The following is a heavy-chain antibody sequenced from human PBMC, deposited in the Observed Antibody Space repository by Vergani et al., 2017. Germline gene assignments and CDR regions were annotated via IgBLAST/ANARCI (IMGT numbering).Heavy chain of an antibody. Sequence: EVQLVESGGGLVQPGGSLRLSCAASGFTFSSYEMNWVRQAPGKGLEWVSYISSSGSTIYYADSVKGRFTISRDNAKNSLYLQMNSLRAEDTAVYYCAKDREGYCSSTSCYISYFDYWGQGTLVTVSS. J-gene: IGHJ4*02. D-gene: IGHD2-2*02. V-gene: IGHV3-48*03. CDR1: GFTFSSYE. CDR3: AKDREGYCSSTSCYISYFDY. CDR2: ISSSGSTI.